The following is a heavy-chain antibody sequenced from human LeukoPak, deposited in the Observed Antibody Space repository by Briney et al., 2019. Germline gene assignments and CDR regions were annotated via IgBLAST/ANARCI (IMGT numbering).Heavy chain of an antibody. V-gene: IGHV3-48*01. Sequence: PGGSLRLSCAASGFTFSSYSMNWVRQAPGKGLEWVSYIGTSSLIYYADSVKGRFTISRDNSKNTLYLQMNSLRAEDTAVYYCARDYGAKELAAGFDYWGQGTLVTVSS. J-gene: IGHJ4*02. CDR2: IGTSSLI. CDR1: GFTFSSYS. CDR3: ARDYGAKELAAGFDY. D-gene: IGHD1-1*01.